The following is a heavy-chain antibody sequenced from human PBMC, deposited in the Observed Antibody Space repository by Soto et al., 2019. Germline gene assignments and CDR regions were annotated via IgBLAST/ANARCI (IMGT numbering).Heavy chain of an antibody. D-gene: IGHD3-10*01. V-gene: IGHV3-30*18. CDR2: ISSDGNNQ. J-gene: IGHJ3*02. CDR3: AKERGVLDAFDI. CDR1: GFTSSSFV. Sequence: QVQLVESGGGVVQPGRSLRLSCAASGFTSSSFVIHWVRQAPGKGLEWLAVISSDGNNQYYADSVKGRFTISRDNSKNTLYLQVNRLSAEDTAVYFCAKERGVLDAFDIWGQGTMVTVSS.